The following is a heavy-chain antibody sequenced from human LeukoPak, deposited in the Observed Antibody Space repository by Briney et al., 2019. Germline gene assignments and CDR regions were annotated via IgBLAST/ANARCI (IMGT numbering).Heavy chain of an antibody. CDR3: ARAEVQDYYDSAGGRSLFDP. D-gene: IGHD3-22*01. CDR2: INPSMST. V-gene: IGHV4-38-2*01. J-gene: IGHJ5*02. CDR1: GYSISSGYY. Sequence: ESLSLTCAVSGYSISSGYYWGWIRQPPGKGLEWIGSINPSMSTYYNPSLKSRVTISVDTSKNQFSLKLSSVTAADTAVYYCARAEVQDYYDSAGGRSLFDPWGQ.